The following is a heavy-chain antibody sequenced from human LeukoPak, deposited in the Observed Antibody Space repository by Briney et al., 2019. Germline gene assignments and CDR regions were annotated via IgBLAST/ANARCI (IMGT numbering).Heavy chain of an antibody. CDR1: GGTFSSYA. Sequence: SCKASGGTFSSYAMSWVRQAPGKGLEWVSTISNSGGSTYYADSVKGRFTISRDNSKNTLYLQMHSLRAEDTAVYYCANRFSYGPNEYFDYWGQGTLVTVSS. D-gene: IGHD5-18*01. CDR2: ISNSGGST. CDR3: ANRFSYGPNEYFDY. J-gene: IGHJ4*02. V-gene: IGHV3-23*01.